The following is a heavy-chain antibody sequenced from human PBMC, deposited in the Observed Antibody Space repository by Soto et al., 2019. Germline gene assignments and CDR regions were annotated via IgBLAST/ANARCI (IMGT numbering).Heavy chain of an antibody. CDR3: ASGGDYGRFDY. J-gene: IGHJ4*02. D-gene: IGHD3-10*01. Sequence: SATLSLTCSVSGASISSDYWSWIRQPPGKGLEWIGYIYYSGSTNYNPSLKSRVTISINTSKNQFSLNLSSVTAADTAVYYCASGGDYGRFDYWGQGTLVTVSS. CDR2: IYYSGST. CDR1: GASISSDY. V-gene: IGHV4-59*01.